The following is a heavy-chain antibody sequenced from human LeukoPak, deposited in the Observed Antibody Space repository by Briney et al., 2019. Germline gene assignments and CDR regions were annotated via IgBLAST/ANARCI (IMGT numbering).Heavy chain of an antibody. CDR1: GGSISSSSYY. Sequence: SETLSLTCTVSGGSISSSSYYWGWIRQPPGKGLEWIGSIYHSGSTYYNPSLKSRVTISVDTSRNQFSLKLSSVTAADTAVYYCARHFHGSGSQSFDYWGQGTLVTVSS. J-gene: IGHJ4*02. CDR2: IYHSGST. CDR3: ARHFHGSGSQSFDY. D-gene: IGHD3-10*01. V-gene: IGHV4-39*01.